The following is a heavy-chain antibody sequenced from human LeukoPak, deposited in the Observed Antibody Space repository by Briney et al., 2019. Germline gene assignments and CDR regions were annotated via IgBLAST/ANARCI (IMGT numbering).Heavy chain of an antibody. Sequence: GGSLRLSCAASGFTFSIYEVNWVRQAPGKGLEWVSYISSSGATIYYADSVKGRFTVSRDNAKNSLYLQMTSLRAEDTAVYYCARDSGSGRSPHLDYWGQGTLVTVSS. J-gene: IGHJ4*02. V-gene: IGHV3-48*03. CDR3: ARDSGSGRSPHLDY. D-gene: IGHD6-19*01. CDR1: GFTFSIYE. CDR2: ISSSGATI.